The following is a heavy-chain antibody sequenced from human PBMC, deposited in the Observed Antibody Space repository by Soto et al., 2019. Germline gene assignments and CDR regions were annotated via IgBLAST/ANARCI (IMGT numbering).Heavy chain of an antibody. CDR2: GE. Sequence: HITLKESGPTLVKPTQTLTQTCTVSGFSLSTRGKTLGWIRQTPGEAPEWLALGEQYSPSLQSRLSFTKDTSKNRVVLTMTDMDPVDTATYYCTLRDDSSRGPIYWGQGILVTVSS. D-gene: IGHD3-22*01. CDR3: TLRDDSSRGPIY. CDR1: GFSLSTRGKT. J-gene: IGHJ4*02. V-gene: IGHV2-5*01.